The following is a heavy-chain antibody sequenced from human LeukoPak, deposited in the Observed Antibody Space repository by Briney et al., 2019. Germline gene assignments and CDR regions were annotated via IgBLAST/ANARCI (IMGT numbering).Heavy chain of an antibody. J-gene: IGHJ6*02. CDR1: GFTFTSSA. D-gene: IGHD5-24*01. Sequence: SVTVSCTASGFTFTSSAVQWVRQARGQRLEWIGWIVVGSGNTNYAQKFQEKVTITRDMSTSTAYMELSSLRSEDTAVYYCAADRDGSYYYGMDVWGQGTTVTVSS. V-gene: IGHV1-58*01. CDR2: IVVGSGNT. CDR3: AADRDGSYYYGMDV.